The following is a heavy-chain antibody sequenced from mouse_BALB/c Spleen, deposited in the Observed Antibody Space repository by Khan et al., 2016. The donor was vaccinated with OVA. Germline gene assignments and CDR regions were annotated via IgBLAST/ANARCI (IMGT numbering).Heavy chain of an antibody. J-gene: IGHJ3*01. CDR3: ARSNGNYWFAY. D-gene: IGHD2-1*01. Sequence: QIQLVQSGPELKKPGETVKISCKASGYTFTDYGMNWVKQAPGKDLKWMGWINTYTGEPTYADDFKGRFAFSLATSASTAYLQINNLKNEDSATYFCARSNGNYWFAYWGQGTLVTVSA. V-gene: IGHV9-3-1*01. CDR2: INTYTGEP. CDR1: GYTFTDYG.